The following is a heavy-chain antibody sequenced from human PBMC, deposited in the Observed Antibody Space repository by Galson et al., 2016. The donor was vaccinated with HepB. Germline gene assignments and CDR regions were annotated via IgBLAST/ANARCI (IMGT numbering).Heavy chain of an antibody. CDR3: ARRYCVGGSCQRLDSFDI. Sequence: QSGAEVKKPGESLKISCKGSAYSFTSYWIGWVRQMPGKGLEWMGIISPGDSDTRYSPSFEGQVTISADKSISTAYLQWSSLKASDTAMYYCARRYCVGGSCQRLDSFDIWGQGTMVTVSS. D-gene: IGHD2-15*01. V-gene: IGHV5-51*01. CDR1: AYSFTSYW. CDR2: ISPGDSDT. J-gene: IGHJ3*02.